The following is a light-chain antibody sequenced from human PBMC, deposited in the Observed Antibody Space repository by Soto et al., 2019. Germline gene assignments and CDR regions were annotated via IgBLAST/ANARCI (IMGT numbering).Light chain of an antibody. CDR2: AAS. CDR3: KQSSSIPLT. CDR1: QHIATY. J-gene: IGKJ1*01. V-gene: IGKV1-39*01. Sequence: DIQMTQSPSALSASVGDRVTISCRSSQHIATYLNWYQHKPGKAPKLLVYAASTLQGWVPSRFSGSGSWTDFRLTILSLQPDDFATYYCKQSSSIPLTFGQGTNVDLK.